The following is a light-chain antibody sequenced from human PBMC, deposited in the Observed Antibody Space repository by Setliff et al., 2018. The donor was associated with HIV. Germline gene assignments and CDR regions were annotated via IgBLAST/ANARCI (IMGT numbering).Light chain of an antibody. Sequence: QSALTQPASVSGSPGQSITISCTGTSSDVGSYDLVSWYQQHPGKAPKVMIYEVSKRLSGVSNRFSGSKSGNTASLTISGLQAEDEADYYCCSYAGSSTFVFGIGTKVTVL. V-gene: IGLV2-23*02. J-gene: IGLJ1*01. CDR3: CSYAGSSTFV. CDR2: EVS. CDR1: SSDVGSYDL.